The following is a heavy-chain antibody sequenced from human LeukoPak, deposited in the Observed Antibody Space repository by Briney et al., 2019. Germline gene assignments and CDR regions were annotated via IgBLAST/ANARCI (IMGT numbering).Heavy chain of an antibody. CDR3: AKDEGIVPAAMNWFDP. CDR2: IRYDGSNK. V-gene: IGHV3-30*02. Sequence: GGSLRLSCAASGFTFSSYGMHWVRQAPGKGLEWVAFIRYDGSNKYYADSVKGRFTISRDNSKNTLYLQMNSLRAEDTAVYYCAKDEGIVPAAMNWFDPWGQGTLVTVSS. J-gene: IGHJ5*02. CDR1: GFTFSSYG. D-gene: IGHD2-2*01.